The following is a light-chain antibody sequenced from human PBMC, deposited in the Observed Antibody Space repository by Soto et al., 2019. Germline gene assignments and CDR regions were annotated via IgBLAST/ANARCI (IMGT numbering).Light chain of an antibody. V-gene: IGKV3-20*01. CDR2: GAS. J-gene: IGKJ4*01. CDR3: QQYGSSPLT. Sequence: EIVLTQSPGTLSLSPGERATLSCRASQSVSSSFLSWYQQKSGQAPRLLVYGASSRATGIPDRFSGSGSGTDFTLTISKLEPEDFAVYFCQQYGSSPLTFGGGTKVDTK. CDR1: QSVSSSF.